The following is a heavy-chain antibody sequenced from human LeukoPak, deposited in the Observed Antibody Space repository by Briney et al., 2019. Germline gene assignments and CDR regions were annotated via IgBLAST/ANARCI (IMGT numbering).Heavy chain of an antibody. J-gene: IGHJ4*02. Sequence: PGGSLRLSCAASGFTFSSYGMHWVRQAPGKALKWGAFIRYDGSNKYYAHSVKGRFTISRDNSKNTLYLQMNSLRAEDTAVYYCAKDQMIQEDDYWGQGTLVTVSS. CDR1: GFTFSSYG. CDR2: IRYDGSNK. CDR3: AKDQMIQEDDY. D-gene: IGHD3-16*01. V-gene: IGHV3-30*02.